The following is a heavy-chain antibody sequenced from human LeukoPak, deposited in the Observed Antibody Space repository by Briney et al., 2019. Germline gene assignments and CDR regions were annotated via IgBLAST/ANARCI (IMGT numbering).Heavy chain of an antibody. CDR2: INPNSGGT. D-gene: IGHD5-18*01. CDR3: ARPSGYIYGYFDY. V-gene: IGHV1-2*02. J-gene: IGHJ4*02. Sequence: ASVKVSCKASGYTFTGYYMHWVRQAPGQGLEWMGWINPNSGGTNYAQKFQGRVTMTRDTSISTAYLQWSSLKASDTAMYYCARPSGYIYGYFDYWGQGSLVTVSS. CDR1: GYTFTGYY.